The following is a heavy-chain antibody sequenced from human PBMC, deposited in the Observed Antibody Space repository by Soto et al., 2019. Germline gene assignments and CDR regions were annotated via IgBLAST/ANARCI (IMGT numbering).Heavy chain of an antibody. J-gene: IGHJ4*02. Sequence: LSLTCTVSGGSISSGGYYWSWIRQHPGKGLEWIGYIYYSGSTYYNPSLKSRVTISVDTSKNQFSLKLSSVTAADTAVYYCARQDYSSGYDYWGQGTLVTVSS. CDR3: ARQDYSSGYDY. CDR1: GGSISSGGYY. V-gene: IGHV4-31*03. CDR2: IYYSGST. D-gene: IGHD6-19*01.